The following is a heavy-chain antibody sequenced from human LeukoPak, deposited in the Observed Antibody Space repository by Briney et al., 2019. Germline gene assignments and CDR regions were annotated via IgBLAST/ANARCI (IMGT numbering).Heavy chain of an antibody. V-gene: IGHV4-39*07. CDR2: IYYSGST. CDR3: ARVSLLCSGGSCYPHWFDP. J-gene: IGHJ5*02. D-gene: IGHD2-15*01. CDR1: GGSISSSSYY. Sequence: SETLSLTCTVSGGSISSSSYYWGWIRQPPGKGLEWIGSIYYSGSTYYNPSLKSRVTISVDTSKNQFSLKLSSVTATDTAVYYCARVSLLCSGGSCYPHWFDPWGQGTLVPVSS.